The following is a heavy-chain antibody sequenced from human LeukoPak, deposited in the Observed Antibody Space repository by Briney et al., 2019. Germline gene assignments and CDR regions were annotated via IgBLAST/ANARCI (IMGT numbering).Heavy chain of an antibody. D-gene: IGHD4-23*01. CDR2: LYYNGNT. J-gene: IGHJ6*03. V-gene: IGHV4-39*02. Sequence: PSETLSLTCTVSGGSFSNNYNWDWTRQPPGKGLEWIGSLYYNGNTYYNPSLKSRLTISVDTSKSHFSLQLRSVTAEDTAVYFCTRSSDFGGYYFYYYMDVWGKGTTVSVSS. CDR1: GGSFSNNYN. CDR3: TRSSDFGGYYFYYYMDV.